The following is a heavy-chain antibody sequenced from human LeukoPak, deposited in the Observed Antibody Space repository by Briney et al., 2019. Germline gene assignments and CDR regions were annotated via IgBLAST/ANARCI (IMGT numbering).Heavy chain of an antibody. CDR2: IKQDGSEK. V-gene: IGHV3-7*03. CDR3: AKYKDSYGRVLGTFDY. Sequence: PGGSLRLSCAASGFTFSSYWMSWVRQAPGKGLEWVANIKQDGSEKYYVDSVKGRFTISRDNAKNSLYLQMNSLRAEDTAVYYCAKYKDSYGRVLGTFDYWGQGTLVTVSS. J-gene: IGHJ4*02. CDR1: GFTFSSYW. D-gene: IGHD5-18*01.